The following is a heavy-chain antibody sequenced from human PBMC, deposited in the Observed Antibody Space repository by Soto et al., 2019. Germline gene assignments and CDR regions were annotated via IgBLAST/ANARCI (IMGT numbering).Heavy chain of an antibody. CDR1: GGSISSSSYY. V-gene: IGHV4-39*01. Sequence: SETRSLTCAVSGGSISSSSYYWGWIRHPPGKGLEWIGSFYYSESTYYNPSLKSRVTISVDTSKNQFSLKLSSVTAADTAVYYCARHPGYYDILTGYTTYYFDYWGQGILVTVSS. D-gene: IGHD3-9*01. CDR2: FYYSEST. J-gene: IGHJ4*02. CDR3: ARHPGYYDILTGYTTYYFDY.